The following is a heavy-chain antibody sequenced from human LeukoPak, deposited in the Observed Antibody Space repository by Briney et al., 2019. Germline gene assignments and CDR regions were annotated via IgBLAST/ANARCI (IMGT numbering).Heavy chain of an antibody. CDR1: GFTFSSYW. V-gene: IGHV3-74*01. Sequence: GGSLRLSCAASGFTFSSYWMHWVRHAPGKGLGWVSRINSDGSSTSYADSVKGRFTISRDNAKNTLYLQMNSLRAEDTAVYYCAVERSGYDSYLDYWGQGTLVTVSS. D-gene: IGHD5-12*01. CDR3: AVERSGYDSYLDY. J-gene: IGHJ4*02. CDR2: INSDGSST.